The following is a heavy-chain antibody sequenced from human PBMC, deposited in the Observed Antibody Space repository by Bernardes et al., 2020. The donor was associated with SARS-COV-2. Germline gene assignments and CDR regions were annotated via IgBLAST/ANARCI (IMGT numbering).Heavy chain of an antibody. D-gene: IGHD2-15*01. CDR3: ARMGANPTKAY. Sequence: GCSLRLSCAASGFTFPDSYMSWIRQAPGQGLEWVSYISSSTGYTNYADSVKGRFTISRDNAKNTVYLQMNSLRAEDTAVYYCARMGANPTKAYWGQGTLVSVSS. J-gene: IGHJ4*02. V-gene: IGHV3-11*06. CDR2: ISSSTGYT. CDR1: GFTFPDSY.